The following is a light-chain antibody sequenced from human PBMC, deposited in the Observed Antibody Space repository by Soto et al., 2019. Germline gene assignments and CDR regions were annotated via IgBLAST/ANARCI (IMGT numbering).Light chain of an antibody. V-gene: IGKV1-5*01. CDR3: QQYFSYPLT. J-gene: IGKJ4*01. Sequence: DIQMTQSPSTLSASVGDRVIITCRASQSLGTWLAWYQQKPGTAPVLLIYDVSRLESGVPSRFSGRGSGTEFTLTIRSLQPDDFATYYCQQYFSYPLTFGGGTKVEIK. CDR1: QSLGTW. CDR2: DVS.